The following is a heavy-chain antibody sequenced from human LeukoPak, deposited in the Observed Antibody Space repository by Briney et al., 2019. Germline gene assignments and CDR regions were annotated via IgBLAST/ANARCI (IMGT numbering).Heavy chain of an antibody. CDR1: GFTFSSYE. D-gene: IGHD3-3*01. Sequence: GGSLRLSCAASGFTFSSYEMNWVRQAPGKGLEWVSYISSSGSTIYYADSVKGRFTISRDNSKNTLYLQMNSLRAEDTAVYYCAREEWLLIGGSFDYWGQGTLVTVSS. CDR3: AREEWLLIGGSFDY. CDR2: ISSSGSTI. J-gene: IGHJ4*02. V-gene: IGHV3-48*03.